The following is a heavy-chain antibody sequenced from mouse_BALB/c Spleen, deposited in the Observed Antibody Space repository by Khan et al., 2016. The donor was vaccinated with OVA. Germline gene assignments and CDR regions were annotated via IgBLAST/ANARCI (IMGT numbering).Heavy chain of an antibody. CDR1: GFTFSSYG. CDR2: ISSGGHYT. CDR3: ARSIPTTKVDYYAMAY. Sequence: EVELVESGGDLVKPGGSLKLSCAASGFTFSSYGMSWVRQTPDKRLEWVATISSGGHYTYFPDSVRGRFTISRDNAKNTLSLKMSSLNSEDTAMYCCARSIPTTKVDYYAMAYWGQGTSVTVSS. V-gene: IGHV5-6*01. D-gene: IGHD1-2*01. J-gene: IGHJ4*01.